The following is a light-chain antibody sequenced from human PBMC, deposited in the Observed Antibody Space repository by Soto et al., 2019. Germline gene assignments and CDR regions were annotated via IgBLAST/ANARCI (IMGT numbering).Light chain of an antibody. V-gene: IGLV2-23*02. CDR3: CSYAGSSPYV. CDR2: EVS. J-gene: IGLJ1*01. Sequence: QSVLTQPASVSGSPGQSITISCTGTSSDVGSYNLVSWYQQHPGKAPKLMIYEVSKRPSGVSNRFSGSKSGNTASLTISGLQAEDEADYYCCSYAGSSPYVFGTGTQLTV. CDR1: SSDVGSYNL.